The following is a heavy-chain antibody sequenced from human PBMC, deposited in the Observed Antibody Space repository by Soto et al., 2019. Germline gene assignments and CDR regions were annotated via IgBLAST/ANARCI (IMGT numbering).Heavy chain of an antibody. CDR3: ARGGGGGLFEH. Sequence: QVHLVESGGGLVKPGGSLRLSCAPSGFPVSDYYMSWIRQAPGKGLEWLSHISPKSTYTNYADSVKGRFTISRDNTKSSLFLQMNSLGVEDTAVYYCARGGGGGLFEHWGQGVLVTVSS. CDR2: ISPKSTYT. V-gene: IGHV3-11*06. J-gene: IGHJ4*02. CDR1: GFPVSDYY. D-gene: IGHD2-21*01.